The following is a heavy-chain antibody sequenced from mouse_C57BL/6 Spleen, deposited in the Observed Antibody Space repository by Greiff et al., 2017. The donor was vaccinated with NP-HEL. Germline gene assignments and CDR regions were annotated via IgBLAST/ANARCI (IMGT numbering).Heavy chain of an antibody. CDR2: IDPETGGT. Sequence: QVHVKQSGAELVRPGASVTLSCKASGYTFTDYEMHWVKQTPVHGLEWIGAIDPETGGTAYNQKFKGKAILTADKSSSTAYMELRSLTSEDSAVYYCAFDYWGQGTTLTVSS. CDR3: AFDY. V-gene: IGHV1-15*01. CDR1: GYTFTDYE. J-gene: IGHJ2*01.